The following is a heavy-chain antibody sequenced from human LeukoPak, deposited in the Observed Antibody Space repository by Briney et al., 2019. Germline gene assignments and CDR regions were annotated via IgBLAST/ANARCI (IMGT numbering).Heavy chain of an antibody. CDR3: ARDPAGGGALDL. D-gene: IGHD3-10*01. CDR1: GGSISSSSYY. V-gene: IGHV4-39*07. CDR2: IYYSGST. Sequence: PSETLSLTCTVSGGSISSSSYYWGWIRQPPGKGLEWIGSIYYSGSTYYNPSLKSRVTISVDTSKNQFSLKLISVTAADTAVYYCARDPAGGGALDLWGQGTMVTVSS. J-gene: IGHJ3*01.